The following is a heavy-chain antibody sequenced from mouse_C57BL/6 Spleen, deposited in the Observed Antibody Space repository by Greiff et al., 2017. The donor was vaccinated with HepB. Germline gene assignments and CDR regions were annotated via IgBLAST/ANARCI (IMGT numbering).Heavy chain of an antibody. V-gene: IGHV5-17*01. Sequence: DVHLVESGGGLVKPGGSLKLSCAASGFTFSDYGMHWVRQAPEKGLEWVAYISSGSSTIYYADTVKGRFTISRDNAKNTLFLQMTSLRSEDTAMYYCARRSNFFFYFDYWGQGTTLTVSS. CDR3: ARRSNFFFYFDY. D-gene: IGHD4-1*02. CDR1: GFTFSDYG. J-gene: IGHJ2*01. CDR2: ISSGSSTI.